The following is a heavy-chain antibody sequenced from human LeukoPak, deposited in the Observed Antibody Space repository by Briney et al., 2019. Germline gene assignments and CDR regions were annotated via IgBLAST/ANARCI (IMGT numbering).Heavy chain of an antibody. CDR1: GGSFSGYY. CDR3: ARGRNWETFYHYCMDV. CDR2: INHSGNT. D-gene: IGHD1-14*01. J-gene: IGHJ6*03. V-gene: IGHV4-34*01. Sequence: SEPLSLTCGVSGGSFSGYYWTWIRQLPGKGLEWMGEINHSGNTIYNPSLKSRVIISIDTSKNQISLNMRSVTAADTAVYYCARGRNWETFYHYCMDVWGNGTTVTVSS.